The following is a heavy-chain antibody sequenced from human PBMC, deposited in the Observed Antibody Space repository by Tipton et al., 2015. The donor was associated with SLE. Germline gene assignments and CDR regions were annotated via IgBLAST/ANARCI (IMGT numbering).Heavy chain of an antibody. CDR3: ARGAELGMLTFFDY. V-gene: IGHV4-61*05. CDR2: IYYSGST. D-gene: IGHD7-27*01. CDR1: GGSISSSSYY. J-gene: IGHJ4*02. Sequence: TLSLTCTVSGGSISSSSYYWSWIRQPPGKGLEWIGYIYYSGSTNYNPSLKSRVTISVDTSKNQFSLKLSSVTAADTAVYYCARGAELGMLTFFDYWGQGTLVTVSS.